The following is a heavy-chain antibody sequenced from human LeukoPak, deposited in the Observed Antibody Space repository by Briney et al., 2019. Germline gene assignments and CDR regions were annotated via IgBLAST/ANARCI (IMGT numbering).Heavy chain of an antibody. CDR1: GGSISNYY. CDR2: IYYSGST. CDR3: ARDSDPRPPDMIVVSPLPDY. Sequence: KPSETLSLTCIVSGGSISNYYWSWIRQPPGKGLEWIGCIYYSGSTNYNPSLKSRVTISVDTSKNQFSLKLSSVTAADTAVYYCARDSDPRPPDMIVVSPLPDYWGQGTLVTVSS. J-gene: IGHJ4*02. D-gene: IGHD3-22*01. V-gene: IGHV4-59*01.